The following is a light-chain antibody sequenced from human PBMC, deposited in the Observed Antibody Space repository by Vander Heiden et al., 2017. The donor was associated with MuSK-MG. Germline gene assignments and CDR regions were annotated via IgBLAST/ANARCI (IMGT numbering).Light chain of an antibody. Sequence: SYELTHPPSVSVSPGQTARITCSGDALPKKYSFWYQQKSGQAPVLVIYEDDKRPSGIPERFSGYKSGTMATLTIAGAQVEDEGDYYGYSTDISGDLCVFGGGTKVTVL. V-gene: IGLV3-10*01. J-gene: IGLJ3*02. CDR3: YSTDISGDLCV. CDR2: EDD. CDR1: ALPKKY.